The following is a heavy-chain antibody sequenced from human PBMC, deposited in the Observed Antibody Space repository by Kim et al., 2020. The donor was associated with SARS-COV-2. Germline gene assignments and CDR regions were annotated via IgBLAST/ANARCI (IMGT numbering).Heavy chain of an antibody. V-gene: IGHV5-51*01. CDR2: IYPGDSDT. CDR3: ARQLRTRRGVPIRWFDP. D-gene: IGHD3-10*01. CDR1: GYSFTSYW. J-gene: IGHJ5*02. Sequence: GESLKISCKGSGYSFTSYWIGWVRQMLGKGLEWMGIIYPGDSDTRYSPSFQGQVTISADKSISTAYLQWSSLKASDTAMYYCARQLRTRRGVPIRWFDPWGQGTLVTVSS.